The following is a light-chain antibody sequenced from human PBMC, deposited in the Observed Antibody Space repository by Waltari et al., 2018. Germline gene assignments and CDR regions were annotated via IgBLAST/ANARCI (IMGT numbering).Light chain of an antibody. CDR2: GAS. CDR3: QQYRSWPRT. J-gene: IGKJ1*01. V-gene: IGKV3-15*01. Sequence: SVSPGERATLSCRASQSITAHLAWYQQKPGQAPRLLIHGASSRATGIPARFSGSGAGTEFTLTISSLQSEDFAVYFCQQYRSWPRTFGQGTKVEIK. CDR1: QSITAH.